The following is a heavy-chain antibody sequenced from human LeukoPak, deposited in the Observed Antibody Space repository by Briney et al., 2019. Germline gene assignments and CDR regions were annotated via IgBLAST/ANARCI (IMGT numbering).Heavy chain of an antibody. CDR3: GREIDSSDLPFDY. CDR1: GFTFSSYS. CDR2: ISSSSSTI. J-gene: IGHJ4*02. D-gene: IGHD3-22*01. Sequence: GGSLRLSCAASGFTFSSYSMNWVRQAPGKGLEWVSYISSSSSTIYYADSVKGRFTISRDNAKNSLYLQMNSLRDEDTAVYYCGREIDSSDLPFDYWGQGTLVTVSS. V-gene: IGHV3-48*02.